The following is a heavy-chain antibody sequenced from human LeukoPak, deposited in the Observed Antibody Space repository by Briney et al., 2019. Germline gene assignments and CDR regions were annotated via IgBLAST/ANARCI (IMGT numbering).Heavy chain of an antibody. CDR1: GYTFTSYD. CDR2: MNPNSGNR. D-gene: IGHD3-22*01. J-gene: IGHJ4*02. Sequence: ASVTVSCTASGYTFTSYDINWVRQATGQGLEWMGWMNPNSGNRGYAQKFQGRVTMTRDTSISTAYMELSGLRSEDTAVYYCARDRYYYDSSGYSHWGQGTLVTVSS. CDR3: ARDRYYYDSSGYSH. V-gene: IGHV1-8*01.